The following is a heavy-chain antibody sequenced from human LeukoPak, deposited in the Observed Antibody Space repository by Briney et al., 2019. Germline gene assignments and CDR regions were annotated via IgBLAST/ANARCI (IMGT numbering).Heavy chain of an antibody. D-gene: IGHD3-16*01. J-gene: IGHJ4*02. V-gene: IGHV1-2*02. CDR1: GYTFTSYD. CDR3: AREVTKWGGNY. CDR2: INPNSGGT. Sequence: GASVKVSCKASGYTFTSYDINWVRQATGQGLEWMGWINPNSGGTNYAQKFQGRVTMTRDTSISTAYMELSRLRSDDTAVYYCAREVTKWGGNYWGQGTLVTVSS.